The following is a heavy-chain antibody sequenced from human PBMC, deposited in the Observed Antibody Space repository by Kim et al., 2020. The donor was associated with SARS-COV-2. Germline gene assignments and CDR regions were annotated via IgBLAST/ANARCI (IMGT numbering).Heavy chain of an antibody. V-gene: IGHV3-30*18. J-gene: IGHJ4*02. CDR2: ISYDGSNK. D-gene: IGHD3-3*01. Sequence: GGSLRLSCAASGFTFSSYGMHWVRQAPGKGLEWVAVISYDGSNKYYADSVKGRFTISRDNSKNTLYLQMNSLRAEDTAVYYCAKDEHYDFWSGYYRPDYWGQGTLVTVSS. CDR3: AKDEHYDFWSGYYRPDY. CDR1: GFTFSSYG.